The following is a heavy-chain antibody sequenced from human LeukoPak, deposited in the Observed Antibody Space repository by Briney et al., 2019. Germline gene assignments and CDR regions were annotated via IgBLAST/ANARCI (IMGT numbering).Heavy chain of an antibody. V-gene: IGHV3-64D*09. CDR1: GFTFSSHA. J-gene: IGHJ4*02. Sequence: LRLSCSASGFTFSSHAMHWVRRTPGKVLEYVSGSSSDRDSSYYADAVKGIFIFYRENSKNRLYLQMSILRPEDTAVYHCVQDWVATIVVPREFDYWGQGTLVTVSS. CDR3: VQDWVATIVVPREFDY. CDR2: SSSDRDSS. D-gene: IGHD5-24*01.